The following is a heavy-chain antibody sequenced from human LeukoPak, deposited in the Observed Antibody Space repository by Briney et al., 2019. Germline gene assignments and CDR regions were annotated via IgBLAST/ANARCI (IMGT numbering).Heavy chain of an antibody. CDR3: AKFWRQLVRAPWFDP. J-gene: IGHJ5*02. Sequence: GRSLRLSCAASGFTFSSYGMHWVRQAPGKGLEWVAIIWYDGSNINYADSVKGRFTISRDNPKKTLYLQMNSLRVEDTAVYYCAKFWRQLVRAPWFDPRGQGTLVTVSS. D-gene: IGHD6-13*01. CDR1: GFTFSSYG. V-gene: IGHV3-33*06. CDR2: IWYDGSNI.